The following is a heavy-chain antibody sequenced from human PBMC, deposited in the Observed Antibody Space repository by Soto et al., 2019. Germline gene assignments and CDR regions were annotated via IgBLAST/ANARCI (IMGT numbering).Heavy chain of an antibody. CDR2: IYHSGST. J-gene: IGHJ6*04. CDR3: ARVSGSYCYGMDV. Sequence: QVQLQESGPGLVKPSGTLSLTCAVSGGSISSSNWWSWVRQPPGKGLERIGEIYHSGSTNYDPYLKSRVPMSVDQSKNQFSLKLSSVTAADTAVYYCARVSGSYCYGMDVWGKGTTVTVSS. CDR1: GGSISSSNW. D-gene: IGHD1-26*01. V-gene: IGHV4-4*02.